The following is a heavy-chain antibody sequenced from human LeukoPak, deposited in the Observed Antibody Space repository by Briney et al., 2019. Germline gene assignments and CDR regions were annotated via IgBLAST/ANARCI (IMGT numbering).Heavy chain of an antibody. CDR3: ASVRNLVATSRPGDGDYFDY. CDR2: FDPEDGGT. CDR1: GYTLTELS. J-gene: IGHJ4*02. V-gene: IGHV1-24*01. Sequence: ASVKVSCKVSGYTLTELSMHWVRQAPGKGLEWMGGFDPEDGGTIYAQKFQGRVTMTEDTSTDTAYMELSSLRSEDTAVYYCASVRNLVATSRPGDGDYFDYWGQGTLVIVSS. D-gene: IGHD5-12*01.